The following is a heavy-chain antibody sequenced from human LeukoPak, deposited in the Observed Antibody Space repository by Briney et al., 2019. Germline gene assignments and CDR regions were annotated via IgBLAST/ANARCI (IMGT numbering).Heavy chain of an antibody. D-gene: IGHD6-13*01. V-gene: IGHV3-21*01. CDR1: GFTFSSYS. Sequence: KPGGSLRLSCAASGFTFSSYSMNWVRQAPGKGLEWVSSISSSSSCIYYADSVKGRFTISRDNAKNSLYLQMNSLRAEDTAVYYCAKTGYSSSWYAYWGQGTLVTVSS. CDR3: AKTGYSSSWYAY. J-gene: IGHJ4*02. CDR2: ISSSSSCI.